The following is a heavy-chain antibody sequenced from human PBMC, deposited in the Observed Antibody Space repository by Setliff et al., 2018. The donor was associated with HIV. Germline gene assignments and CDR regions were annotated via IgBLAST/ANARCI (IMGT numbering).Heavy chain of an antibody. CDR1: GGSISSHY. Sequence: LSLTCTVSGGSISSHYWSWIRQPPGKELEWIGYIFYSGSTTYNPSLQSRVTISIDTSKNQFSMRLSSVTAEDTAMYYCARTLGAYSSSSDPFDYWGQGALVTAPQ. CDR2: IFYSGST. CDR3: ARTLGAYSSSSDPFDY. J-gene: IGHJ4*02. V-gene: IGHV4-59*11. D-gene: IGHD6-6*01.